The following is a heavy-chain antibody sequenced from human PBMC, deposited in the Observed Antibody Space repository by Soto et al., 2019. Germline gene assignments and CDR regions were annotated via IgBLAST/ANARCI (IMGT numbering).Heavy chain of an antibody. J-gene: IGHJ4*02. CDR2: IYPGDSDT. CDR1: GYIFADYW. Sequence: GESLKISCKASGYIFADYWVAWVRQMPGKGLEWMGIIYPGDSDTRYGPSFQGQVTISADKSTSTAYLQWSSLKASDSAIYYCARPLDIFGCFYNYWGQGTLVTVSS. CDR3: ARPLDIFGCFYNY. D-gene: IGHD3-22*01. V-gene: IGHV5-51*01.